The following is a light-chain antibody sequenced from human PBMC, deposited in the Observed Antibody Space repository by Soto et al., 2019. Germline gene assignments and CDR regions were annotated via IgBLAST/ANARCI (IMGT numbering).Light chain of an antibody. CDR3: QSYDSSLSGWV. Sequence: QAVVTQPPSVSGAPGQRVTISCTGSSSNIGAGYDVHWYQQLPGTAPKLLIYGNINRPSGVHDRFSGSKSGTSATLAITGLQAEDEADYYCQSYDSSLSGWVFGGGNKLTVL. V-gene: IGLV1-40*01. CDR1: SSNIGAGYD. J-gene: IGLJ2*01. CDR2: GNI.